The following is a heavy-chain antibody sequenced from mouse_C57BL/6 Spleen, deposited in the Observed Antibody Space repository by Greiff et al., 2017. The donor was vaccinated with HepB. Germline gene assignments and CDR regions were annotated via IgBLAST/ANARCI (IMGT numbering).Heavy chain of an antibody. CDR3: ARHEERNYGSKDYFDY. CDR2: FYPGSGSI. Sequence: QVQLKESGAELVKPGASVKLSCKASGYTFTEYTIHWVKQRSGQGLEWIGWFYPGSGSIKYNEKFKDKATLTADKSSSTVYMELSRLTSEDSAVYFCARHEERNYGSKDYFDYWGQGTTLTVSS. CDR1: GYTFTEYT. J-gene: IGHJ2*01. D-gene: IGHD1-1*01. V-gene: IGHV1-62-2*01.